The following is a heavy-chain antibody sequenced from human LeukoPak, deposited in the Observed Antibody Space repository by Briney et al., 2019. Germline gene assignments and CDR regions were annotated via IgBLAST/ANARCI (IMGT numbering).Heavy chain of an antibody. CDR3: AHPFCSSTTCM. Sequence: SGGSLRLSCAASGFSFSNYGMHWVRQAPGKGPEWVAFIQSGGGNEYYADSVKGRFTISRDNSKNTLYLQLNSLRAEDTAVYCCAHPFCSSTTCMWGQGTMVTVSS. V-gene: IGHV3-30*02. CDR2: IQSGGGNE. J-gene: IGHJ3*02. D-gene: IGHD2-2*01. CDR1: GFSFSNYG.